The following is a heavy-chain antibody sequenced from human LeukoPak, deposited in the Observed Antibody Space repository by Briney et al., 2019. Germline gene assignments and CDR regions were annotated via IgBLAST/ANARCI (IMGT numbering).Heavy chain of an antibody. V-gene: IGHV1-3*01. CDR2: INAGNGNT. CDR1: GDTFSSYA. CDR3: ARVDLPSQVDAFDI. J-gene: IGHJ3*02. Sequence: GASVKVSCKASGDTFSSYAMHWVRQAPGQRLEWMGWINAGNGNTKYSQKFQGRVTITRDTSASTAYMELSSLRSEDTAVYYCARVDLPSQVDAFDIWGQGTMVTVSS.